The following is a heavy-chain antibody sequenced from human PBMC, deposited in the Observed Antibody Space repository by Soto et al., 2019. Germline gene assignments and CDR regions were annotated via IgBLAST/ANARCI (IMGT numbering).Heavy chain of an antibody. CDR2: IYYSGST. J-gene: IGHJ4*02. CDR1: GGSISSYY. Sequence: QVQLQESGPGLVKPSETLSLTCTVSGGSISSYYWSWIRQPPGKGLEWIGYIYYSGSTNYNPSLKSRVTVSXXAXKXXFSLKLSSVPAADTAVYYCARVQYYASSGYSYFDYWGQGTLVTVSS. D-gene: IGHD3-22*01. V-gene: IGHV4-59*01. CDR3: ARVQYYASSGYSYFDY.